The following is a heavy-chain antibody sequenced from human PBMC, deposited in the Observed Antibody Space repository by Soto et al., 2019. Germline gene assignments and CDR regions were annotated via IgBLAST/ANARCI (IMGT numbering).Heavy chain of an antibody. J-gene: IGHJ6*02. V-gene: IGHV3-23*01. Sequence: GGSLSLSWAASGFTFSSYAMSWVREVPGKGLEWVSAISGSGGSTYYADSVKGRFTISRDNSKNTLYLQMNRLRAEDTAVYYCANDMVRGRLLRYGMDVRAQGTTVPVAS. CDR3: ANDMVRGRLLRYGMDV. CDR2: ISGSGGST. D-gene: IGHD3-10*01. CDR1: GFTFSSYA.